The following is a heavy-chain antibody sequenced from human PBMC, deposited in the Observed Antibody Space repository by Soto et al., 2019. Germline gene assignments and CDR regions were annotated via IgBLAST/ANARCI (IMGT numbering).Heavy chain of an antibody. J-gene: IGHJ4*02. CDR2: VFSSVSA. CDR1: GVSVRSYT. Sequence: SETLSLTCIVSGVSVRSYTWSWVRQPANKGLEWIGRVFSSVSATYNPSLRSRVSISMDTPENRISLKLDSVTAADAGVYFCARDGMTTGDTWGPGTPVTVSS. D-gene: IGHD2-21*02. CDR3: ARDGMTTGDT. V-gene: IGHV4-4*07.